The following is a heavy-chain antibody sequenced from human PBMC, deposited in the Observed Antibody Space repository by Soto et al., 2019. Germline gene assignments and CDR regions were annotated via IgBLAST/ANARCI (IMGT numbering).Heavy chain of an antibody. CDR3: ARDEAVDY. CDR2: IKQDGGDQ. V-gene: IGHV3-7*03. Sequence: LILSCGASGFAFSGYWMSWVRQAPGKGLEWVANIKQDGGDQYYVDSVKGRFSISRDNAKDSLYLQMNSLRAEDTAVYYCARDEAVDYWGQGTLVTGSS. CDR1: GFAFSGYW. D-gene: IGHD6-13*01. J-gene: IGHJ4*02.